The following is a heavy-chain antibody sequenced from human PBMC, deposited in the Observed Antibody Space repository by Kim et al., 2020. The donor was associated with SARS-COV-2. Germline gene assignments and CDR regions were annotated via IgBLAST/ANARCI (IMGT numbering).Heavy chain of an antibody. V-gene: IGHV3-11*01. J-gene: IGHJ5*02. CDR3: VREPAS. Sequence: GTSLTYAASVNGRFTLSRDNAKMSLSLQMNSLTPEDTAVYYCVREPASWGQGTLVTVSS. CDR2: GTSL.